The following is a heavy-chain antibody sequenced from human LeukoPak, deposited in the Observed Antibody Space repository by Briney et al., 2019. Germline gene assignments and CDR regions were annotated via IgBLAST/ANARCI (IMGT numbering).Heavy chain of an antibody. CDR2: INPNSGGT. CDR3: ARGGAYCGGDCQTD. V-gene: IGHV1-2*02. CDR1: GYTFTGYY. J-gene: IGHJ4*02. Sequence: ASVKVSCKASGYTFTGYYMHWVRQAPGQGLEGSGWINPNSGGTNYAQKFQGRVTMTRYTSISTAYMELSRLRSDDTAVYYCARGGAYCGGDCQTDWGQGTLVTVSS. D-gene: IGHD2-21*02.